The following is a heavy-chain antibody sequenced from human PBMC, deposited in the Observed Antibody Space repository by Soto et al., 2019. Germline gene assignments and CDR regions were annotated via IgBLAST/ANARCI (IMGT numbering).Heavy chain of an antibody. Sequence: EVQLVESGGGLVQPGGSLRLSCAASGFTVSSYYMSWVRQAPGKGLEWVSVIYSAGSADFADSVKGRFTISRDNSKNTLSLQMSSRRAEDTAVYYCARVPSSSYHYFDYWGQGTLVTVSS. V-gene: IGHV3-66*01. CDR2: IYSAGSA. CDR1: GFTVSSYY. D-gene: IGHD6-13*01. J-gene: IGHJ4*02. CDR3: ARVPSSSYHYFDY.